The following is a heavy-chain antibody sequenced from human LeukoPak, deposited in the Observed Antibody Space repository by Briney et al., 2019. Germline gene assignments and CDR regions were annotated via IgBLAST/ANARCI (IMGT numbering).Heavy chain of an antibody. J-gene: IGHJ4*02. CDR3: ARDTVRSGYDF. D-gene: IGHD3-22*01. V-gene: IGHV4-59*11. CDR1: GGSINHHY. CDR2: IHYSGST. Sequence: KPSETLSLTCAVSGGSINHHYWTWIRQPPGKGLEWIGYIHYSGSTNYNPSLKSRVTMSLDTSKIQFSLKLSSVTAADTAVYHCARDTVRSGYDFWGQGTLVTVSS.